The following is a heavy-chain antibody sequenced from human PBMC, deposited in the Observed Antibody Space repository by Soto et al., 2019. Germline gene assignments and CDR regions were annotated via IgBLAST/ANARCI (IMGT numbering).Heavy chain of an antibody. CDR3: ARVRFGELV. CDR1: GFTFSSYA. CDR2: IGVGGGDR. D-gene: IGHD3-10*01. J-gene: IGHJ4*02. V-gene: IGHV3-23*01. Sequence: EVQLLESGGGLVQPGGSLRRSCAASGFTFSSYAMSWVRQAPGKGLEWVSIIGVGGGDRYYPESVKGRFTISRDNSRDTLYLEMNSLRDEDTAVYYCARVRFGELVWGQGTLVNVSS.